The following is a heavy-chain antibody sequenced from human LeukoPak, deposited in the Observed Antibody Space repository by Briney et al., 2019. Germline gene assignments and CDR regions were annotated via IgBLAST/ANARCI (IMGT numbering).Heavy chain of an antibody. D-gene: IGHD3-10*01. CDR2: ISYDGSNR. Sequence: PGRSLRLSCAASGFTFSSYGMHWVRQAPGKGLEWVAVISYDGSNRYYGDSVKGRFTISRDNAKNSLYLQMNSLRAEDTAVYYCARAQWFGEPMDVWGKGTTVTISS. V-gene: IGHV3-30*03. J-gene: IGHJ6*03. CDR3: ARAQWFGEPMDV. CDR1: GFTFSSYG.